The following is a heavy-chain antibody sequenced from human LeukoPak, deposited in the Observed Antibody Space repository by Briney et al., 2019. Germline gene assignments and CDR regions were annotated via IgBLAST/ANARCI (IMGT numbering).Heavy chain of an antibody. CDR1: GFTFDDYA. CDR3: AKSGNDYVWGSYRRYYFDY. V-gene: IGHV3-9*01. Sequence: PGGSLRLSCAASGFTFDDYAMHWVRQAPGKGLEWVSGISWNSGSIGYADSVKGRFTISRDNAKNSLYLQMNSLRAEDTALYYCAKSGNDYVWGSYRRYYFDYWGQGPLVTVSS. CDR2: ISWNSGSI. D-gene: IGHD3-16*02. J-gene: IGHJ4*02.